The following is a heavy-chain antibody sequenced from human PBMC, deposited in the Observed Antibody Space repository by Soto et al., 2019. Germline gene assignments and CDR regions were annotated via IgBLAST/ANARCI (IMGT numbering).Heavy chain of an antibody. J-gene: IGHJ4*02. CDR2: IIHSGST. D-gene: IGHD4-17*01. V-gene: IGHV4-34*02. CDR3: ARGVDADYVRGEAPKFDY. Sequence: QVQLQQWGAGLLKPSETLSLTCAVYGGSFSGYYWNWIRQPPGKGLEWIGEIIHSGSTNYNPSLMSRVTISVDTSKNQFSLTLSSVTAADTAVYFCARGVDADYVRGEAPKFDYWGQGTLVTVSS. CDR1: GGSFSGYY.